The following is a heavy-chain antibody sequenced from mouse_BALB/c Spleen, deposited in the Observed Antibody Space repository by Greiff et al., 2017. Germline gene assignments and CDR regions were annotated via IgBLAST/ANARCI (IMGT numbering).Heavy chain of an antibody. J-gene: IGHJ2*01. CDR2: ISSGGSYT. CDR3: ARGGFDY. CDR1: GFTFSSYA. V-gene: IGHV5-9-4*01. Sequence: EVHLVESGGGLVKPGGSLKLSCAASGFTFSSYAMSWVRQSPEKRLEWVAEISSGGSYTYYPDTVTGRFTISRDNAKNTLYLEMGSLRSEDTAMYYCARGGFDYWGQGTTLTVSS.